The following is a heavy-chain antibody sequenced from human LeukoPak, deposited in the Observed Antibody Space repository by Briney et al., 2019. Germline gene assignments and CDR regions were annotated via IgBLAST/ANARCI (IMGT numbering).Heavy chain of an antibody. Sequence: GGSLRLSRAASGFTFSDYYMSWIRQAPGKGLEWVSYISSSGSTIYYADSVKGRFTISRDNAKNSLYLQTNSLRAEDTAVYYCARGNNYYYYYYMDVWGKGTTVTVSS. CDR3: ARGNNYYYYYYMDV. CDR2: ISSSGSTI. CDR1: GFTFSDYY. V-gene: IGHV3-11*04. J-gene: IGHJ6*03.